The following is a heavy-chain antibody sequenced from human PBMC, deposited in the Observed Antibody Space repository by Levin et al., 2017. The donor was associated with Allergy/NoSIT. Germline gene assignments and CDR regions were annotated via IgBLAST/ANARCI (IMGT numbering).Heavy chain of an antibody. Sequence: GGSLRLSCVVSRFTFSNAWMSWVRQAPGKGLEWVGRIKSKTDGGTTDYAAPVKGRFTISRDDSKNTLYLQMNSLKTEDTAVYYCTTVTMIRVHPDWWGQGILVTVSS. V-gene: IGHV3-15*01. J-gene: IGHJ4*02. CDR1: RFTFSNAW. CDR2: IKSKTDGGTT. CDR3: TTVTMIRVHPDW. D-gene: IGHD3-10*01.